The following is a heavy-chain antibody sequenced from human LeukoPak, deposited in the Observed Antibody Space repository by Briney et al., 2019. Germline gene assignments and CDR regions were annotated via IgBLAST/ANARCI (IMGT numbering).Heavy chain of an antibody. V-gene: IGHV4-31*03. D-gene: IGHD2-15*01. CDR2: IYYSGST. J-gene: IGHJ5*02. CDR1: GGSISSGGYY. Sequence: SETLSLTCTVSGGSISSGGYYWSWIRQHPGKGLEWIGYIYYSGSTYYNPSLKSRVTISVDTSKNQFSLKLSSVTAADTAVYYCARDQDCSGGSCSSWFDPWGQGTLVTVSS. CDR3: ARDQDCSGGSCSSWFDP.